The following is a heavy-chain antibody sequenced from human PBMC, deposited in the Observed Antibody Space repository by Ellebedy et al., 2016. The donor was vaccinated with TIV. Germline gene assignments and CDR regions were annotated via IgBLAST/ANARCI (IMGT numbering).Heavy chain of an antibody. CDR1: GFTSTSYG. D-gene: IGHD2-21*01. Sequence: PGGSLRLSCAASGFTSTSYGLHWVSRAQGKGMEWVAAIGYDGSKKSYADSVKGRITIYRDNSKNTVDLQMNSLRAEDTAGYYCAKRVQINSQGLDIWGQGTMVTVSS. J-gene: IGHJ3*02. V-gene: IGHV3-30*02. CDR3: AKRVQINSQGLDI. CDR2: IGYDGSKK.